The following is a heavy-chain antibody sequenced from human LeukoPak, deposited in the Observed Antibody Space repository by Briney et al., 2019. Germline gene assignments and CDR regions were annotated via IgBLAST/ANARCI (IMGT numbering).Heavy chain of an antibody. CDR1: GYSFTNYW. V-gene: IGHV5-51*01. CDR2: FYPGDSDT. J-gene: IGHJ4*02. D-gene: IGHD3-9*01. Sequence: GESLKISCKGSGYSFTNYWIGWVPQMPGKGLEWMGIFYPGDSDTRYIPAFQGQVTISADKSINTAYLQWSSLKASDTAIYYCARSASRYFDWFDYWGQGTLVTVSS. CDR3: ARSASRYFDWFDY.